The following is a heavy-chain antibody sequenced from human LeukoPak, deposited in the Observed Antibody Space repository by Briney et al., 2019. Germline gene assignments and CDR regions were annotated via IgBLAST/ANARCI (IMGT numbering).Heavy chain of an antibody. CDR2: IYYSGGA. CDR1: NDSISTTTYY. V-gene: IGHV4-39*01. D-gene: IGHD3-10*01. Sequence: SETLSLTCTVSNDSISTTTYYWGWILQSPGQGLEWIGTIYYSGGAYYNPSLKSRVTISVDTSKNQFSLKLSSVTATDTALYYCARHGYYYASGPLFDYWGRGTLVTVSS. J-gene: IGHJ4*02. CDR3: ARHGYYYASGPLFDY.